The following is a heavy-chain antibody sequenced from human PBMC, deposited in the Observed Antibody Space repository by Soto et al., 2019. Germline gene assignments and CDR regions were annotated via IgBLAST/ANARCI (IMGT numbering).Heavy chain of an antibody. J-gene: IGHJ6*02. CDR2: ISNDGTNK. CDR1: GFTFRSYG. Sequence: GGSLRLSCAASGFTFRSYGMHWVRQAPGKGLEWLAVISNDGTNKYLADSVKGRLTLSRDNSRNTLSLEINNLRPEDTAVYYCGKDTLDCSGGDCPLYYYYGMDVWGQGTTVTVS. D-gene: IGHD2-15*01. V-gene: IGHV3-30*18. CDR3: GKDTLDCSGGDCPLYYYYGMDV.